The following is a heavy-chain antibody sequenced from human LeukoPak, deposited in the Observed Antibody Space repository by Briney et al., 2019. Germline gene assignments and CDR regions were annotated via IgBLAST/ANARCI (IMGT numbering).Heavy chain of an antibody. V-gene: IGHV3-30-3*01. D-gene: IGHD2-2*01. CDR3: ARDLPYGYCSSTSCYLDY. J-gene: IGHJ4*02. Sequence: GGSLRLSCAASGFTFSSYAMHWVRQAPGKGLEWVAVISYDGSNKYYADSVKGRFTIPRDNSKNTLYLQMNSLRAEDTAVYYCARDLPYGYCSSTSCYLDYWGQGTLVTVSS. CDR2: ISYDGSNK. CDR1: GFTFSSYA.